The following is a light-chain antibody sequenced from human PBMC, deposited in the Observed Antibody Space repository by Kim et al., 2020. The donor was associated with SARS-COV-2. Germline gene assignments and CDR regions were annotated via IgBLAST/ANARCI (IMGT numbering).Light chain of an antibody. Sequence: VSPGQTASITCSGDKLGDKYACWYQQKPGQSPVLVIYQDSKRPSLIPERFSGSNSGNTATLTISGTQAMDEADYYCQAWDSSTVVFGGGTQLTVL. J-gene: IGLJ3*02. CDR1: KLGDKY. CDR3: QAWDSSTVV. V-gene: IGLV3-1*01. CDR2: QDS.